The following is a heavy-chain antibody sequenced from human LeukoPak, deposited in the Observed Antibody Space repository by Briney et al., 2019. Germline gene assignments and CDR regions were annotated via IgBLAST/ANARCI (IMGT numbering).Heavy chain of an antibody. CDR1: GFTFSSYW. Sequence: GGSLRLSCAASGFTFSSYWMHWVRQAPGKGLVWVSHINSDGSSTAYADSVKGRFTISRDNAKNTLYLQMNSLRAEDTAVYYCAREMAIITYSFDSWGQGTLVTVSS. CDR2: INSDGSST. V-gene: IGHV3-74*01. D-gene: IGHD5-24*01. J-gene: IGHJ4*02. CDR3: AREMAIITYSFDS.